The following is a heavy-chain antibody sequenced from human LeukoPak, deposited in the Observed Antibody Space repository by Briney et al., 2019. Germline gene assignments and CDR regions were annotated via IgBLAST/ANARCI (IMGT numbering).Heavy chain of an antibody. CDR2: XXSXXXTI. D-gene: IGHD3-9*01. J-gene: IGHJ6*02. V-gene: IGHV3-11*01. CDR3: ARDRPLRYFDWLLYYYGMDV. Sequence: XSYXXSXXXTIFYAASVKGRFTISRDNAKTSLYLQMNSLRAEDTAVYYCARDRPLRYFDWLLYYYGMDVWGQGTTVTVSS.